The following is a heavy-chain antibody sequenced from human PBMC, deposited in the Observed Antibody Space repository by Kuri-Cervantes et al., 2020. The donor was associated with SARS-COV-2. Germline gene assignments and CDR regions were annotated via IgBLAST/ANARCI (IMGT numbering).Heavy chain of an antibody. CDR3: ARGGATIFVERGGLDY. Sequence: GESLKISCAASGFTFSSYAMHWVRQAPGKGLEWVAVISYDGSNKYYADPVKGRFTISRDNSKNTLYLQMNSLRAEDTAVYYCARGGATIFVERGGLDYWGQGTLVTVSS. CDR1: GFTFSSYA. CDR2: ISYDGSNK. V-gene: IGHV3-30-3*01. D-gene: IGHD3-3*01. J-gene: IGHJ4*02.